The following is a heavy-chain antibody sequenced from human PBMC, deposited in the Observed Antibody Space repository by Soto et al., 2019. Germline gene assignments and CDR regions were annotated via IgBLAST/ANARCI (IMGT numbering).Heavy chain of an antibody. Sequence: GESLKISFKGSGYSFTSYWISWVRQMPGKGLEWMGRIDPSDSYTNYSPSFQGHVTISADKSISTAYLQWSSLKASDTAMYYCARRRYCSGGSCWGFDYWGQGTLVTVSS. V-gene: IGHV5-10-1*01. D-gene: IGHD2-15*01. CDR2: IDPSDSYT. CDR1: GYSFTSYW. CDR3: ARRRYCSGGSCWGFDY. J-gene: IGHJ4*02.